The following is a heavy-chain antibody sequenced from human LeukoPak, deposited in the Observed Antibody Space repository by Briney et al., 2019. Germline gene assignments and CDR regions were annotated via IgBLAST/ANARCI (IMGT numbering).Heavy chain of an antibody. J-gene: IGHJ4*02. V-gene: IGHV3-53*01. Sequence: QAGGSLRLSCAASGFPVSSNYMSWVRQAPGKGLEWVSVIYSGGSTYYADSVKGRFTISRDNSKNTLYLQMNSLRAEDTAVYYCARGSSYGDFDYWGQGTLVTVSS. CDR3: ARGSSYGDFDY. CDR1: GFPVSSNY. D-gene: IGHD6-13*01. CDR2: IYSGGST.